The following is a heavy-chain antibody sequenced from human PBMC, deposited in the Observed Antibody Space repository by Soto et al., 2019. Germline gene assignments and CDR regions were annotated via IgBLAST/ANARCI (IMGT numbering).Heavy chain of an antibody. CDR3: TRATPGRRWIHRFDY. CDR1: GFTFGDYA. J-gene: IGHJ4*02. D-gene: IGHD5-18*01. V-gene: IGHV3-49*03. CDR2: IRSKAYGGTT. Sequence: GSLVLSCTTSGFTFGDYAMSWFRQAPGKGLEWVGFIRSKAYGGTTEYAASVKGRFTISRDDSKSIAYLQMNSLKTEDTAVYYCTRATPGRRWIHRFDYWGQGTMVTVSS.